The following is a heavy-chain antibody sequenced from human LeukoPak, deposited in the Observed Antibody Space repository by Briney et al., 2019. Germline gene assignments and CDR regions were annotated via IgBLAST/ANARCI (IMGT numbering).Heavy chain of an antibody. CDR3: AGSSSWYYFDY. D-gene: IGHD6-13*01. CDR1: GYTFTGYY. Sequence: GASVKVSCKASGYTFTGYYMHWVRQAPGQGLEWMGRTNPNSGGTNYAQKFQGRVTMTRDTSISTAYMELSRLRSDDTAVYYCAGSSSWYYFDYWGQGTLVTVSS. CDR2: TNPNSGGT. V-gene: IGHV1-2*06. J-gene: IGHJ4*02.